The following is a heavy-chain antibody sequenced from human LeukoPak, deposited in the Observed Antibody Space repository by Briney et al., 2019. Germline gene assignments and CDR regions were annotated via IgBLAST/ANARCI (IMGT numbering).Heavy chain of an antibody. J-gene: IGHJ3*01. V-gene: IGHV1-3*01. CDR3: AGWDSGYSGDAFDF. CDR1: GYTFSIFD. CDR2: INAGNGNT. D-gene: IGHD5-12*01. Sequence: ASVKVSCKASGYTFSIFDIHWVRQAPGQRLEWMGRINAGNGNTKYSQKFQGRVTITRDTSASTAYMELSSLRSEDTAVYYCAGWDSGYSGDAFDFWGQGKMVPV.